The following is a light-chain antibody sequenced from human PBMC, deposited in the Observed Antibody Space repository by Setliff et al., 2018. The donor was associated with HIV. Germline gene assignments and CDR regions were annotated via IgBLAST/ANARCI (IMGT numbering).Light chain of an antibody. CDR3: GTWDSSLSASYV. J-gene: IGLJ1*01. CDR1: SSNIGNNY. Sequence: APGQKVTISCSGSSSNIGNNYVSWYQQLPGTAPKLLIYDNNKRPSGIPDRFSGSKSGTSATLGITGLQTGDEADYYCGTWDSSLSASYVIGTGTKVTVL. V-gene: IGLV1-51*01. CDR2: DNN.